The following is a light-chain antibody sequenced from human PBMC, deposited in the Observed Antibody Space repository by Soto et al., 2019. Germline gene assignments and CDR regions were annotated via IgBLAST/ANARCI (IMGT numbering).Light chain of an antibody. V-gene: IGLV9-49*01. Sequence: QPVLTQPPSASASLGASVTLTCTLSSGYSNYKVDWYQQRPGKGPRFVMRVGTGWIVGSKGDGIPDRFSVLGSGLNRYLTIKNIQEEDESDFHCGADHGTGSTFVYVFGTGTKLTVL. CDR1: SGYSNYK. J-gene: IGLJ1*01. CDR2: VGTGWIVG. CDR3: GADHGTGSTFVYV.